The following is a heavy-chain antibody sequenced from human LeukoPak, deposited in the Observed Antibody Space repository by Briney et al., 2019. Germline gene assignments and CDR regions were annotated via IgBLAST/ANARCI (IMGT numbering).Heavy chain of an antibody. V-gene: IGHV3-7*01. J-gene: IGHJ4*02. Sequence: GGSLRLSCAASGFTFSSYWMSWVRQAPGKGLKWVANIKQDGSEKYYVDSVKGRFTISRDNAKNSLYLQMNSLRAEDTAVYYCARDRAHVLLWFGELGDDSPRFDYWGQGTLVTVSS. D-gene: IGHD3-10*01. CDR3: ARDRAHVLLWFGELGDDSPRFDY. CDR1: GFTFSSYW. CDR2: IKQDGSEK.